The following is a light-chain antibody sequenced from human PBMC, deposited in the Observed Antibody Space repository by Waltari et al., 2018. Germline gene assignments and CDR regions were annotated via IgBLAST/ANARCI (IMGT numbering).Light chain of an antibody. CDR1: SSDIGSYNY. Sequence: QAALTQPPSVSGSPGQSVTISCTGTSSDIGSYNYVYWYQHHPGKAPKLIIYDVTQRPSGVSDRFSGSKSGYTASLTISGLQAEDEADYHCCSFIGSNTFIFGGGT. CDR2: DVT. CDR3: CSFIGSNTFI. V-gene: IGLV2-11*01. J-gene: IGLJ2*01.